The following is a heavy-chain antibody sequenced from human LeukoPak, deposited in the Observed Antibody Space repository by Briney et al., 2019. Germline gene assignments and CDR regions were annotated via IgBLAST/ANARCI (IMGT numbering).Heavy chain of an antibody. CDR2: ISSSGSTI. CDR3: ARDGALPALGSFPDYYYYYGMDV. D-gene: IGHD2-2*01. J-gene: IGHJ6*02. CDR1: GFTFSSYE. Sequence: PGGSLRLSCAASGFTFSSYEMNWVRQAPGKGLEWVSYISSSGSTIYYADSVKGRFTISRDNAKNSLYLQMNSLRAEDTAVYYCARDGALPALGSFPDYYYYYGMDVWGQGTTVTVSS. V-gene: IGHV3-48*03.